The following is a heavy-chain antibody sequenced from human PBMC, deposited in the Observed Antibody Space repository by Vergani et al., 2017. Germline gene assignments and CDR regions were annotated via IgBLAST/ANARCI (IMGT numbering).Heavy chain of an antibody. D-gene: IGHD6-13*01. CDR2: ISYDGSNK. CDR1: GFTFSSYG. V-gene: IGHV3-30*18. J-gene: IGHJ5*02. CDR3: AKDLIAAAVLHHLFDP. Sequence: QVQLVESGGGVVQPGRSLRLSCAASGFTFSSYGMHWVRQAPGKGLEWVAVISYDGSNKYYADSVKGRFTISRDNSKNTLYLQMNSLRAEDTAVYYCAKDLIAAAVLHHLFDPWGQGTLVTVSS.